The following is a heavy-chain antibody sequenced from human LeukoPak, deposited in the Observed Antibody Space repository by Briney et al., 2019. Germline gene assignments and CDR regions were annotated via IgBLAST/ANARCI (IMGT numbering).Heavy chain of an antibody. CDR2: IGTGGDT. CDR1: GSTFSTYD. CDR3: VREGAGYSSGWNDWYFDL. V-gene: IGHV3-13*01. D-gene: IGHD6-19*01. Sequence: GGSLRLSCAVSGSTFSTYDMHWVRQGIGKGLEWVSAIGTGGDTYYPDSVRGRFTISRENARNSLYLQMNNLRDGDTAVYYCVREGAGYSSGWNDWYFDLWGRGTLVTVSS. J-gene: IGHJ2*01.